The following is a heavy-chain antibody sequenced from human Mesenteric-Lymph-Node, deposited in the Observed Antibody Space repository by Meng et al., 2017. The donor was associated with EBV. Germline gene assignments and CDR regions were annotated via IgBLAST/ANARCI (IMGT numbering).Heavy chain of an antibody. V-gene: IGHV4-61*01. Sequence: QAPLQEAGPGLVQPSVTLSLTCSVSGDSVNSATYYWSWIRKPPGKGLEWIASVHSTGSTNYNPSLMSRVTISLDTSKSQFSLTLTYVTAADTAVYYCASQGYYDSGAWGDYFDYWGQGSLVTASS. D-gene: IGHD3-22*01. J-gene: IGHJ4*02. CDR2: VHSTGST. CDR1: GDSVNSATYY. CDR3: ASQGYYDSGAWGDYFDY.